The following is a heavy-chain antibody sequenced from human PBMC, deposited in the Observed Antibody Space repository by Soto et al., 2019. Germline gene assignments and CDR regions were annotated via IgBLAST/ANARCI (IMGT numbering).Heavy chain of an antibody. J-gene: IGHJ6*02. CDR1: GSSISSSNW. V-gene: IGHV4-4*02. CDR3: ARVEQWLAMDV. D-gene: IGHD6-19*01. Sequence: PSETLSLTYAVSGSSISSSNWWSWVRQPPGKGLEWIGEIYHSGSTNYNPSLKSRVTISVDKSKNQFSLKLSSVTAADTAVYYCARVEQWLAMDVWGQGTTVTVS. CDR2: IYHSGST.